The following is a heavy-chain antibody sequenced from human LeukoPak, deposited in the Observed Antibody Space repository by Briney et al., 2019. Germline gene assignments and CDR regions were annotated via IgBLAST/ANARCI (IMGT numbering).Heavy chain of an antibody. Sequence: PGVSLRLSCAPSSFTFNLYSKIWVRQAPGKGLEWISYISSGVTTQLYAVSVEGLFTLPRDDAKNSLYLQMNSLRAEDTAVYYCARFNLGWFDPWGQGTLVTVSS. V-gene: IGHV3-48*01. CDR3: ARFNLGWFDP. J-gene: IGHJ5*02. D-gene: IGHD1-20*01. CDR1: SFTFNLYS. CDR2: ISSGVTTQ.